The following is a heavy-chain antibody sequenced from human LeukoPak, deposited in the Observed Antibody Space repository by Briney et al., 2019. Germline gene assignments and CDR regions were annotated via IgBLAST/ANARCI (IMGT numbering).Heavy chain of an antibody. CDR1: VFTFSSYG. CDR3: AELGITMIGGV. J-gene: IGHJ6*04. Sequence: GGSLSLSCAAAVFTFSSYGMSWVRQATGKGLEWVSAISATGGTTYYADSVKGRFTISRDNSKNSLYLQMNSLRAEDTAVYYCAELGITMIGGVWGKGTTVTISS. D-gene: IGHD3-10*02. CDR2: ISATGGTT. V-gene: IGHV3-23*01.